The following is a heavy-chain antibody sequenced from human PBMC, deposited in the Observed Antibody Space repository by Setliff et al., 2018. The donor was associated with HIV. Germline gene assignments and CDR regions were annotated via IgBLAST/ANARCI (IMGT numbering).Heavy chain of an antibody. V-gene: IGHV1-69*05. Sequence: GASVKVSCKTSGVTFSTYVITWVRQAPGQGPEWMGGIIPMYGVTNYAQKFQGRVTITTDESTSTAYMELSSLRAEDTAVYYCAKDNRVLWFGFGQGGYGMDVWGQGTTVTVSS. CDR3: AKDNRVLWFGFGQGGYGMDV. D-gene: IGHD3-10*01. J-gene: IGHJ6*02. CDR2: IIPMYGVT. CDR1: GVTFSTYV.